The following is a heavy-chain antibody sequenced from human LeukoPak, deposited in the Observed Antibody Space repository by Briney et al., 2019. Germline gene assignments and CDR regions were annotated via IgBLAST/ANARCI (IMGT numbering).Heavy chain of an antibody. V-gene: IGHV3-72*01. D-gene: IGHD3-3*01. J-gene: IGHJ6*02. CDR3: ARSEMALLRFLEWLPYYYGMDV. CDR2: TRNRANSYTT. Sequence: GGSLRLSCAASGFTLSDHYMDWVRQAPGKGLEWVGRTRNRANSYTTDYAASVKGRFTISRDDLKSSLYLQMNSLRAEDTAVYYCARSEMALLRFLEWLPYYYGMDVWGQGTTVTVSS. CDR1: GFTLSDHY.